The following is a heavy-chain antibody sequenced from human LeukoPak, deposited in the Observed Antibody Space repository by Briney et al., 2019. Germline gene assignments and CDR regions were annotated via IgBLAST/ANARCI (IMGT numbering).Heavy chain of an antibody. CDR2: ISSSSSYI. CDR1: GFTFSSYS. CDR3: AKRSCGGDCNPYYLDY. Sequence: GGSLRLSCAASGFTFSSYSMNWVRQAPGKGLEWVSSISSSSSYIYYADSVKGRFTISRDNAKNTLYLQMNSLRAEDTAVYYCAKRSCGGDCNPYYLDYWGQGTLVTVSS. D-gene: IGHD2-21*02. V-gene: IGHV3-21*04. J-gene: IGHJ4*02.